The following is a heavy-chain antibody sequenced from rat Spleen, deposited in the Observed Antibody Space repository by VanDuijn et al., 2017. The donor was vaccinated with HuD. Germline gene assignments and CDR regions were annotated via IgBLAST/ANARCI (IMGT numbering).Heavy chain of an antibody. D-gene: IGHD1-11*01. CDR2: MWNNGNT. CDR1: GFSLTDYS. Sequence: EVQLKESGPGLVQPSQTLSLTCTVSGFSLTDYSVHWVRQPPGKGLEWMGVMWNNGNTAYNSALKSRLSISKDTSKSQVFLKMNSLQTEDTAIYYCTRDYYGGPVMDAWGQGASVTVSS. J-gene: IGHJ4*01. V-gene: IGHV2S63*01. CDR3: TRDYYGGPVMDA.